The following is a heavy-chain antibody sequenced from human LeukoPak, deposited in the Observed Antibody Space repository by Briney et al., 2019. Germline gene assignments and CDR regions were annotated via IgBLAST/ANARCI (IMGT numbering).Heavy chain of an antibody. V-gene: IGHV4-34*01. J-gene: IGHJ2*01. CDR3: ARGVENYYDSSGYYRRYFDL. CDR2: INHSGST. CDR1: GGSFSGYY. Sequence: SETLSLTCAVYGGSFSGYYWSWIRQPPGKGLEWIGEINHSGSTNYNPSLKSRVTISVDTSKNQFSLKLSSVTAADTAVYYCARGVENYYDSSGYYRRYFDLRGRGTLVTVSS. D-gene: IGHD3-22*01.